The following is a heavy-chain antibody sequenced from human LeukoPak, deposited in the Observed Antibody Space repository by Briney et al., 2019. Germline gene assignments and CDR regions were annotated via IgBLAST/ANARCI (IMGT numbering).Heavy chain of an antibody. D-gene: IGHD2-15*01. V-gene: IGHV3-23*01. J-gene: IGHJ4*02. CDR1: GFTFSSYA. Sequence: PGRSLRLSCAASGFTFSSYAMSWVRQAPGKGLEWVSAISGSGGSTNYADSVKGRFTISRDNSKNTLYLQMNSLRAEDTALYYCAKGAAGDLVHFDYWGQGTLVTVSS. CDR2: ISGSGGST. CDR3: AKGAAGDLVHFDY.